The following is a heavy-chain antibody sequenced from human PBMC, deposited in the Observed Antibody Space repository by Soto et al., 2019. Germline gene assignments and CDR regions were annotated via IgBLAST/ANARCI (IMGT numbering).Heavy chain of an antibody. Sequence: ASVKVSFKASGFSFTGYYLHWLRQAPGQGLEWMGWINAHSGGTDYAQKFQGRVTLTRDTSIATAYLTLTSLTSDDTALYYCAKDVKRQLAYWLDPWGRGTQVTVSS. J-gene: IGHJ5*02. CDR2: INAHSGGT. CDR3: AKDVKRQLAYWLDP. V-gene: IGHV1-2*02. CDR1: GFSFTGYY. D-gene: IGHD6-6*01.